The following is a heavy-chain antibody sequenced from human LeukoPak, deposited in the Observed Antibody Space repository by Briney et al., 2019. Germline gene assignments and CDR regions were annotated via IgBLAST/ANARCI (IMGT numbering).Heavy chain of an antibody. CDR3: ARRAAGNTFDY. CDR1: GFTFSNHG. V-gene: IGHV3-23*01. D-gene: IGHD6-25*01. CDR2: ISPRGGGT. Sequence: PGGSLRLSCAASGFTFSNHGMNWVRQAPGKGLEWLSGISPRGGGTYYADSVKGRFTISRDDSKNTLSLQMNSLRAEDTAVYYCARRAAGNTFDYWGQGTLVTVSS. J-gene: IGHJ4*02.